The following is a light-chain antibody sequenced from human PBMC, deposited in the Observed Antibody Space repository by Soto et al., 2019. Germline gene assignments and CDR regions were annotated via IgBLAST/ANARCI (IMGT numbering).Light chain of an antibody. CDR3: SSSTSSNTFV. V-gene: IGLV2-14*01. J-gene: IGLJ1*01. CDR2: EVI. CDR1: NSDVNY. Sequence: QSVLTQPASVSGAPGQSITISCTGTNSDVNYVSWHQQHPCKAPKLMIYEVINRSSGVSTRFSGSKSGNTASLTISGLQAEDEADYYCSSSTSSNTFVFGTGTKLTVL.